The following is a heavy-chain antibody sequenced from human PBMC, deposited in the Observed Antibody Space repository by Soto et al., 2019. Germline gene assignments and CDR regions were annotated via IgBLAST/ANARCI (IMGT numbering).Heavy chain of an antibody. D-gene: IGHD5-18*01. J-gene: IGHJ2*01. V-gene: IGHV4-59*08. Sequence: QVQLQESGPGLVKPSETLSLTCTVSGGSISSYYWSWIRQPPGKGLEWIGYIYYSGSTNYNPSLKSRVTISVDTSKNQSSLQLSSVTAADTAVYYCARLRAMVTWYFDLWGRGTLVTVSS. CDR1: GGSISSYY. CDR3: ARLRAMVTWYFDL. CDR2: IYYSGST.